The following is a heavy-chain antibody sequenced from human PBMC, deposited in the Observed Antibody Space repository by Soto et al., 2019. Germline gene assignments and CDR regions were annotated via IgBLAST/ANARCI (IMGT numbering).Heavy chain of an antibody. Sequence: PGGSLRLSCAAPGVTFSIYAMDGVRQATGKGLEWVAVISYDGSNKYYADSVKGRFTISRDNSKNTLYLQMNSLRAEDTAVYYCARVHESGNYDFWSGYYMGYYYYGMDVWGQGTTVTVSS. V-gene: IGHV3-30-3*01. J-gene: IGHJ6*02. CDR2: ISYDGSNK. D-gene: IGHD3-3*01. CDR3: ARVHESGNYDFWSGYYMGYYYYGMDV. CDR1: GVTFSIYA.